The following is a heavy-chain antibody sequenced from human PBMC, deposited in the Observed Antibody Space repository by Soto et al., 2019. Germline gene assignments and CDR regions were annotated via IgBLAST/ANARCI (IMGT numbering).Heavy chain of an antibody. CDR1: GGSISSSSYY. CDR2: IYYSGST. V-gene: IGHV4-39*07. CDR3: ARWPSLGYCTNGVCGDAFDI. J-gene: IGHJ3*02. D-gene: IGHD2-8*01. Sequence: SETLSLTCTVSGGSISSSSYYWGWIRQPPGKGLEWIGSIYYSGSTNYNPSLKSRVTISVDTSKNQFSLKLSSVTAADTAVYYCARWPSLGYCTNGVCGDAFDIWGQGTMVTVSS.